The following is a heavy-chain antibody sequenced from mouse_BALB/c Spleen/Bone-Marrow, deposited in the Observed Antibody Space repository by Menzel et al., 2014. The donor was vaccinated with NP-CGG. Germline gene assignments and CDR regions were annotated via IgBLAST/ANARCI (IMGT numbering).Heavy chain of an antibody. CDR1: GYTFTDYA. CDR2: ISTYFGNT. D-gene: IGHD2-1*01. J-gene: IGHJ3*01. CDR3: ASPIYYGNYEGFAY. Sequence: QVQLQQPGPELVRPGVSVKISCKGSGYTFTDYAMHWVKQSHAKSLEWIGVISTYFGNTNYNQKFKGKATMTVDKSSSTAYMELARLTSEDSAIYYCASPIYYGNYEGFAYWGQGTLVTVSA. V-gene: IGHV1-67*01.